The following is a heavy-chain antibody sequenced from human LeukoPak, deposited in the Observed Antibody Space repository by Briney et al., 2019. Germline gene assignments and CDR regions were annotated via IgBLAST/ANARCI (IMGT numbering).Heavy chain of an antibody. CDR1: GFTVSSNY. J-gene: IGHJ6*02. D-gene: IGHD4-17*01. V-gene: IGHV3-53*01. CDR3: ARDRTDYYYGMDV. CDR2: IYSGGST. Sequence: PGGSLRLSCAASGFTVSSNYMSWVRQAPGKGLEWVSVIYSGGSTYYADSVKGRFTISRDSSKNTLYLQMNSLRAEDTAVYYCARDRTDYYYGMDVWGQGTTVTVSS.